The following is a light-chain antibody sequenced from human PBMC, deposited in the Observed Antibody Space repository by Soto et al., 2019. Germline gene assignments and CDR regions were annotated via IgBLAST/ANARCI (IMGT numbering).Light chain of an antibody. V-gene: IGLV1-40*01. CDR2: GNS. CDR3: QSYDSSLSGHVV. Sequence: QLVLTQPPSVSGAPGQRVTISCTGSSGNIGAGYDVHWYQQLPGTAPKLLIYGNSNRPSGVPDRFSGSKSGTSASLAITGLQAEDEADYYCQSYDSSLSGHVVFGGGTKHNVL. CDR1: SGNIGAGYD. J-gene: IGLJ2*01.